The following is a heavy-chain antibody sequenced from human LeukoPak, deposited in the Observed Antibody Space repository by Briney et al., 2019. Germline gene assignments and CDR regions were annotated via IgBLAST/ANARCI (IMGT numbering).Heavy chain of an antibody. CDR3: TTFYHEYSPY. CDR1: GFSFMNAW. D-gene: IGHD2/OR15-2a*01. J-gene: IGHJ4*02. V-gene: IGHV3-15*01. CDR2: IKSNADGGTP. Sequence: GGSLRLSCAASGFSFMNAWMIWVRQAPGKGLVWVGRIKSNADGGTPDYAAPARGRFTISRDDSKNTLYLQMNSLKPEDTAVYYCTTFYHEYSPYWGRGTLVTVSS.